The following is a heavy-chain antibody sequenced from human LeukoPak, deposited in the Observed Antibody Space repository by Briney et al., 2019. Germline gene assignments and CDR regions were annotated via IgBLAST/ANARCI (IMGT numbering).Heavy chain of an antibody. CDR2: IKQDGSDN. V-gene: IGHV3-7*03. J-gene: IGHJ4*02. D-gene: IGHD3/OR15-3a*01. CDR3: ARHADSL. CDR1: GFNFDIYW. Sequence: PGGSLRLSRAASGFNFDIYWMSWVRQAPGKGLEWVANIKQDGSDNYHVDSVKGRFTISRDNAKNSLYLQMNSLRAEDTAVYYCARHADSLWGQGTLVTVSS.